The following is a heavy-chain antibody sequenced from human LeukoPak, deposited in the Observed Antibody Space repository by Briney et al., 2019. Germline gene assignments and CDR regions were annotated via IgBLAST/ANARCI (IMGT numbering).Heavy chain of an antibody. CDR2: IYPGDSDT. J-gene: IGHJ6*03. CDR3: ARLPRSPNYYYYYMDV. Sequence: GESLKISYKGSGYSFTSYWVGWVRQMPGKGLEGMGIIYPGDSDTRYSPSFQGQVTISADKSISTAYLQWSSLKASDTAMYYCARLPRSPNYYYYYMDVWGKGTTVTVSS. CDR1: GYSFTSYW. V-gene: IGHV5-51*01.